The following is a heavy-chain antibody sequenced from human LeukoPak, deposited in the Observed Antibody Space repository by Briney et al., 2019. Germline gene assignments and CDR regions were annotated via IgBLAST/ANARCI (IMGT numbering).Heavy chain of an antibody. CDR2: IRSNGDTA. J-gene: IGHJ4*02. V-gene: IGHV3-23*01. CDR3: AKGQELDDGVFDS. Sequence: GGSLRLSCVASGFTFSSIAMTWVRQAPGKGLEWVSTIRSNGDTAYNADSVKGRFTISRDNSKNTLYLQMNSLRVEDTAIYYCAKGQELDDGVFDSWGQGTLVTVSS. D-gene: IGHD1-1*01. CDR1: GFTFSSIA.